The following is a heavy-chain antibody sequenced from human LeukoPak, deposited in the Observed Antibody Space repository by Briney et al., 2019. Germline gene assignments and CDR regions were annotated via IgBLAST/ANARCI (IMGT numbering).Heavy chain of an antibody. J-gene: IGHJ3*02. Sequence: APVKVSCKASGGTFSSYAISWVRQAPGQGLEWMGGIIPIFGTANYAQKSQGRVTITADESTSTAYMELSSLRSEDTAVYYCASRNYGSGSYYTPHGAFDIWGQGTMVTVSS. V-gene: IGHV1-69*13. CDR2: IIPIFGTA. CDR1: GGTFSSYA. D-gene: IGHD3-10*01. CDR3: ASRNYGSGSYYTPHGAFDI.